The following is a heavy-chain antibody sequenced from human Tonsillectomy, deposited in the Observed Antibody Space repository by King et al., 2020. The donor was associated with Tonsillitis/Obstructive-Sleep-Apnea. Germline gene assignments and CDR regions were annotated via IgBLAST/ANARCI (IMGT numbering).Heavy chain of an antibody. CDR2: VKSKTEGGTT. Sequence: VQLVESGGGLKKPGGSLKLSCAASGFTLDNAWMNWVRQTPGKGLEWVCHVKSKTEGGTTNYATPVEDRFNISRDDSKHTLYLQMNSLKAEDTCVYFCITNFYFYGVSVWGAGTTVTVSS. V-gene: IGHV3-15*07. J-gene: IGHJ6*04. CDR3: ITNFYFYGVSV. CDR1: GFTLDNAW.